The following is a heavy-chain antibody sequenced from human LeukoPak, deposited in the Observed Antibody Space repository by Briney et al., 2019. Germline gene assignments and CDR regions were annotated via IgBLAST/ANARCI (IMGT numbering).Heavy chain of an antibody. CDR2: INTNTGNP. V-gene: IGHV7-4-1*02. Sequence: ASVKVSCKASGYTFTSYAMNGVRQAPGQGLEWMGWINTNTGNPTYAQGFTGRFVFSLDTSVSTAYLQISSLKAEDTAVYYCASRPIGYCSGGSCQTVNGMDVWGQGTTVTVSS. J-gene: IGHJ6*02. CDR1: GYTFTSYA. CDR3: ASRPIGYCSGGSCQTVNGMDV. D-gene: IGHD2-15*01.